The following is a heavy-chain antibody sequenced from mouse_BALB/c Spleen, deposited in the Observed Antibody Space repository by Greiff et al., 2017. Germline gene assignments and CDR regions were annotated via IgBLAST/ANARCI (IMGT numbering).Heavy chain of an antibody. D-gene: IGHD1-1*01. Sequence: QVQLKESGAELMKPGASVKISCKATGYTFSSYWIEWVKQRPGHGLEWIGEILPGSGSTNYNEKFKGKATFTADTSSNTAYMQLSSLTSEDSAVYYCARRDGSSYGAMDDWGQGTTLTVSS. CDR1: GYTFSSYW. CDR3: ARRDGSSYGAMDD. J-gene: IGHJ2*01. V-gene: IGHV1-9*01. CDR2: ILPGSGST.